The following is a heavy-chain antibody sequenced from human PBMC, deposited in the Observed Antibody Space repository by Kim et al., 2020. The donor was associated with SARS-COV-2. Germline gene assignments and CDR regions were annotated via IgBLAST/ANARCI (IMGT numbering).Heavy chain of an antibody. V-gene: IGHV1-46*01. Sequence: ASVKVSCKASGYTFSSHYMHWLRQAPGQGLEWMAIINPTGDFTNYAQKFQGRLTVTRDTSTNTLHMELTSLISEDTAIYFCTREKPKTLDYWGQGTPVPV. J-gene: IGHJ4*02. CDR1: GYTFSSHY. CDR3: TREKPKTLDY. CDR2: INPTGDFT.